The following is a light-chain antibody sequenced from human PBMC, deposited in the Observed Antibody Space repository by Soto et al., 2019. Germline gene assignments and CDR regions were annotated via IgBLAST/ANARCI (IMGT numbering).Light chain of an antibody. J-gene: IGLJ1*01. CDR3: SSYTSSSPNYV. V-gene: IGLV2-14*01. CDR2: EVS. CDR1: SSNIGSNT. Sequence: QSVLTQPPSASGTPGQRVTISCSGSSSNIGSNTVSWYQQHPGKAPKLMIYEVSNRPSGVSNRFSGSKSGNTASLTISGLQAEDEADYYCSSYTSSSPNYVFGTGTKVTVL.